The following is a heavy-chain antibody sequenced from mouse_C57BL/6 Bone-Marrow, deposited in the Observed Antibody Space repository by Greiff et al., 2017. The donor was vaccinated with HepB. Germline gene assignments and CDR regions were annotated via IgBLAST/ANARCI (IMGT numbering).Heavy chain of an antibody. J-gene: IGHJ4*01. CDR3: ARPGAMDY. CDR2: IDPSDSYT. CDR1: GYTFTSYW. V-gene: IGHV1-50*01. Sequence: QVQLQQPGAELVKPGASVKLSCKASGYTFTSYWMQWVKQRPGQGLEWIGEIDPSDSYTNYNQKFKGKATLTVDTSSSTAYMQISSLTSEDSAVYYCARPGAMDYWGQGTSVTVSS.